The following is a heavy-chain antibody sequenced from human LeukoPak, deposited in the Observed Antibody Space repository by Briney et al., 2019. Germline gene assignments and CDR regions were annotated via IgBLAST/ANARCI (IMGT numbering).Heavy chain of an antibody. CDR2: TSYRSKWYN. D-gene: IGHD6-13*01. J-gene: IGHJ6*03. V-gene: IGHV6-1*01. CDR3: ARGHSSSWYYYYYMDV. Sequence: SETLSLTCTVSGGSISSGSYYWNWIRQSPSRGLEWLGRTSYRSKWYNDYAVSVKSRITITPDTSKNQFSLQLNSVTPEDTAVYYCARGHSSSWYYYYYMDVWGKGTTVTISS. CDR1: GGSISSGSYY.